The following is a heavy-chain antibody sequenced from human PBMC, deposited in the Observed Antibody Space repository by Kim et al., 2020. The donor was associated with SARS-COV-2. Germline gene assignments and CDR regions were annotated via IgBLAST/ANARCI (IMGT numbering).Heavy chain of an antibody. CDR2: ISYSGST. D-gene: IGHD1-26*01. CDR3: AKHTSGGYFLS. Sequence: SETLSLTCTVSGDSISSYYWSWIRQRPGTGLEWIGHISYSGSTNYNPSLRSRVTISLDMSKNQVSLKLTSVTAPDTATYYCAKHTSGGYFLSWVQGTLVTVSS. V-gene: IGHV4-59*08. J-gene: IGHJ4*02. CDR1: GDSISSYY.